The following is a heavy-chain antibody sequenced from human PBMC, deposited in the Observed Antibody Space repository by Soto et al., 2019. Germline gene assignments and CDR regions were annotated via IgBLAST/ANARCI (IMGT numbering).Heavy chain of an antibody. CDR3: ARPKNWDSYWYFDL. D-gene: IGHD7-27*01. J-gene: IGHJ2*01. CDR1: GGSISSYY. V-gene: IGHV4-59*01. Sequence: QVQLQESGPGLVKPSETLSLTCTVSGGSISSYYWSWIRQPPGKGLEWIGYIYYSGSTNYNPSLKSRVTISVDTSKNQFSLKLSSVTAADTAVYYCARPKNWDSYWYFDLWGRGTLVTVSS. CDR2: IYYSGST.